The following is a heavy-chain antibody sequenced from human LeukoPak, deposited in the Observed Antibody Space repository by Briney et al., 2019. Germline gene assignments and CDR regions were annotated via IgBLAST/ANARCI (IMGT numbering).Heavy chain of an antibody. D-gene: IGHD2-21*01. V-gene: IGHV3-21*01. CDR3: ARIYCGTIWSDGKQFVDV. CDR1: GFTFSSYA. CDR2: ISSSSSYI. J-gene: IGHJ6*04. Sequence: GGSLRLSCAASGFTFSSYAMSWVRQAPGKGLEWVSSISSSSSYIYYADSVKGRFTISRDNAKNSLYLQMNSLRAEDTAVYYCARIYCGTIWSDGKQFVDVWGKGTTVTVSS.